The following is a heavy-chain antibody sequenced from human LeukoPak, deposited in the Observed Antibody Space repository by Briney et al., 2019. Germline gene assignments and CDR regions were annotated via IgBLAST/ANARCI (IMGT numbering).Heavy chain of an antibody. CDR2: ISYGGTT. CDR3: ARASRPGGGSSGYDFDQ. Sequence: SETLSLTCSVSGYSITSGFYWGWIRQPPGKGLEWVGCISYGGTTYYNPSLKSRVAISLDMSKNHFSLRLSSVTAADTALYYCARASRPGGGSSGYDFDQWGQGTLVTVSS. D-gene: IGHD3-22*01. V-gene: IGHV4-38-2*02. CDR1: GYSITSGFY. J-gene: IGHJ4*02.